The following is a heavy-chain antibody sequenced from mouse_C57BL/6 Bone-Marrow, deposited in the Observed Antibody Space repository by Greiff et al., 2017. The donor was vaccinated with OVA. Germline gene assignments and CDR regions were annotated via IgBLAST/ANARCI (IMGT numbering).Heavy chain of an antibody. CDR2: IYPRSGNT. V-gene: IGHV1-81*01. J-gene: IGHJ4*01. CDR3: AREGLLRSFYAMDY. CDR1: GYTFTSYG. D-gene: IGHD1-1*01. Sequence: VQLQQSGAELARPGASVKLSCKASGYTFTSYGISWVKQRTGQGLEWIGEIYPRSGNTYYNEKFKGKATLTADKSSSTAYMELRSLTSEDSAFYFCAREGLLRSFYAMDYWGQGTSVTVSS.